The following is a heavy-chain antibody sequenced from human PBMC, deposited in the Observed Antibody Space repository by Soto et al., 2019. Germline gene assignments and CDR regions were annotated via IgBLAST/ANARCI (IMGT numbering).Heavy chain of an antibody. D-gene: IGHD5-18*01. J-gene: IGHJ6*02. V-gene: IGHV3-9*01. Sequence: LRLSCAASGFTFDDYAMHWVRLAPGKGLEWVSGISWNSGDIYYADSVKGRFTISRDNAKNSLYLQMNSLRPDDTAMYYCAKDAIHVLLGYTYGAGGMDVWGQGTTVTVSS. CDR2: ISWNSGDI. CDR3: AKDAIHVLLGYTYGAGGMDV. CDR1: GFTFDDYA.